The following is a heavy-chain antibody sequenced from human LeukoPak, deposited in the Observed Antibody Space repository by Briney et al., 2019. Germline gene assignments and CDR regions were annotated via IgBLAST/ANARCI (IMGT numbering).Heavy chain of an antibody. CDR1: GYTFTGYY. CDR2: INPNSGGT. CDR3: ARAVTRDYDFWSGYYTGMYYYYYMDV. J-gene: IGHJ6*03. D-gene: IGHD3-3*01. V-gene: IGHV1-2*06. Sequence: ASVKVSCKASGYTFTGYYMHWVRQAPGQGLEWMGRINPNSGGTNYAQKFQGRVTMTTDTSTSTAYMELRSLRSDDTAVYYCARAVTRDYDFWSGYYTGMYYYYYMDVWGKGTTVTVSS.